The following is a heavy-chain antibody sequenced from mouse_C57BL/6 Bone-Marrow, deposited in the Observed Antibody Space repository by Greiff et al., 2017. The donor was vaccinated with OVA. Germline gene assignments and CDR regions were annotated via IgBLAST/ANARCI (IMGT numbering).Heavy chain of an antibody. D-gene: IGHD2-1*01. Sequence: VQLQQSGAELVKPGASVKMSCKASGYTFTTYPIEWMKQNHGKSLAWIGNFHPYNDDTKYNEKFKGKATLTVETSSSTVYLELSRLTSDDSAVYYCARGGNYYYAMDYWGQGTSVTVSS. J-gene: IGHJ4*01. CDR3: ARGGNYYYAMDY. CDR2: FHPYNDDT. CDR1: GYTFTTYP. V-gene: IGHV1-47*01.